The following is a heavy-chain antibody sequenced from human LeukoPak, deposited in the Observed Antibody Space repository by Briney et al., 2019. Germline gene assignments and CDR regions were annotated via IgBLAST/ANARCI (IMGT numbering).Heavy chain of an antibody. V-gene: IGHV4-4*07. D-gene: IGHD6-13*01. CDR1: GGSFSSYY. CDR3: AREGYSSSWKPYYFDY. Sequence: SETLSLTCAVYGGSFSSYYWSWIRQPAGKGLEWIGRIYTSGSTNYNPSLKSRVTMSVDTSKNQFSLKLSSVTAADTAVYYCAREGYSSSWKPYYFDYWGQGTLATVSS. CDR2: IYTSGST. J-gene: IGHJ4*02.